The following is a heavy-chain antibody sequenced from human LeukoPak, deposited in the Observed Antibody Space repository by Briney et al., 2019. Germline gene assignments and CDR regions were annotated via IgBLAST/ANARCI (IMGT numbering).Heavy chain of an antibody. J-gene: IGHJ3*02. CDR2: ISGSDSNT. CDR1: GFTLRSYA. Sequence: GGSLRLSCAGSGFTLRSYAMSGVRQAPGKGMEWGSGISGSDSNTYYADSVKGRFTISRDNSKNTLYLQMNSLSAEDTAVYYCAKDPGYYDSSGYWYIWGQGTMVTVSS. V-gene: IGHV3-23*01. D-gene: IGHD3-22*01. CDR3: AKDPGYYDSSGYWYI.